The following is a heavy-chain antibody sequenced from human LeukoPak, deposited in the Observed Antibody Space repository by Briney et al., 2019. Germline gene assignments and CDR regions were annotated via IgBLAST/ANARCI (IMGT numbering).Heavy chain of an antibody. J-gene: IGHJ4*02. CDR2: INSDGSST. V-gene: IGHV3-74*01. CDR1: GFTFSSYW. Sequence: GGSLRLSCAASGFTFSSYWMHWVRQAPGKGRVWVSRINSDGSSTSYADSVKGRFTISRDNAKNTLYLQMNSLRAEDTAVYYCARELIRPGGELSYFDYWGQGTLVTVSS. D-gene: IGHD3-16*02. CDR3: ARELIRPGGELSYFDY.